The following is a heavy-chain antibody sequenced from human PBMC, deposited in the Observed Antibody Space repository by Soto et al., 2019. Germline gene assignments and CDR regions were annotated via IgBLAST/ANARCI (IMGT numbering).Heavy chain of an antibody. V-gene: IGHV1-2*04. CDR3: ARDSGVDTAMVTEKYSRNYYYYGMDV. CDR2: INPNSGGT. CDR1: GYTFTGYH. Sequence: GASVKVSCKASGYTFTGYHMHWVRQAPGQGLEWMGWINPNSGGTNYAQKFQGWVTMTRDTSISTAYMELSRLRSDDTAVYYCARDSGVDTAMVTEKYSRNYYYYGMDVWGQGTTVTVSS. D-gene: IGHD5-18*01. J-gene: IGHJ6*02.